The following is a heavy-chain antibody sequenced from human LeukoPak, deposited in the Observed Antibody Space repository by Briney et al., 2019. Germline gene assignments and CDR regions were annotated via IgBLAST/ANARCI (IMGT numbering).Heavy chain of an antibody. D-gene: IGHD1-26*01. V-gene: IGHV1-3*01. CDR3: ARDSGSYPGDYFDY. CDR2: INAGNGPT. J-gene: IGHJ4*02. Sequence: ASVKVSCKASGYTFTSYAMHWVCQAPGQRLEWMGCINAGNGPTKYSQNFQGRVTITRDTSASTAYMELSSLRSEDTAVYYCARDSGSYPGDYFDYWGQGTLVTVSS. CDR1: GYTFTSYA.